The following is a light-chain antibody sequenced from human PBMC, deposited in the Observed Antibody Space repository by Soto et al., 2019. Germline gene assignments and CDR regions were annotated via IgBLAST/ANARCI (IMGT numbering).Light chain of an antibody. CDR3: QHYGNSVTWT. J-gene: IGKJ1*01. V-gene: IGKV3-20*01. CDR1: QSVTANY. CDR2: AAS. Sequence: EVVLTQSPGTVSLSPGERATLSCRASQSVTANYLAWYQQKPGQAPRLLIYAASSRATGIPDRFSGSGSGTDFTFSISRMEPEDFAMYYYQHYGNSVTWTFGQGTKVEIK.